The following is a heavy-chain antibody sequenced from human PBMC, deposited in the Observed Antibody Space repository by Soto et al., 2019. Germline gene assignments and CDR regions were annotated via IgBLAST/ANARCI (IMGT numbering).Heavy chain of an antibody. J-gene: IGHJ1*01. CDR1: GGSITDYF. D-gene: IGHD3-10*01. CDR3: DSYGSGSHKYFHH. Sequence: SETLSLTCTVSGGSITDYFWSWVRQPPGKGMEWIGYIYYTGSTNYNPSLQSRVTMLVDTSKNQFSLKLSSVSAADTAIYYCDSYGSGSHKYFHHWRHGTLVTV. V-gene: IGHV4-59*01. CDR2: IYYTGST.